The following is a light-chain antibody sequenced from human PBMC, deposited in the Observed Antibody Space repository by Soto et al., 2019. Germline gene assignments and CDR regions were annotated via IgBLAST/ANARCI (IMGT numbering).Light chain of an antibody. V-gene: IGLV1-51*01. CDR3: GTWDSSLSALV. CDR1: SFNIGINY. Sequence: QSVLTQPPSVSAAPGQKVTISCSGSSFNIGINYVSWYQQLPGTAPKLLIYDNNKRPSGIPDRFSGSKSGTSATLGITGLQTGDEADYYCGTWDSSLSALVFGGGTKLTVL. CDR2: DNN. J-gene: IGLJ3*02.